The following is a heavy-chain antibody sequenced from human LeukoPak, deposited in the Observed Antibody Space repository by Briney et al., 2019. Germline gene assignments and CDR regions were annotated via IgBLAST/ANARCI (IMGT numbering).Heavy chain of an antibody. Sequence: ASVKVSCKASGYTFTGYYMHWVRQAPGQGLEWMGWINPNSGGTNYAQKFQGRVTMTRDTSISTAYMELSSLRSEDTAVYYCATGMSVGATGFDYWGQGTLVTVSS. CDR3: ATGMSVGATGFDY. V-gene: IGHV1-2*02. D-gene: IGHD1-26*01. CDR2: INPNSGGT. CDR1: GYTFTGYY. J-gene: IGHJ4*02.